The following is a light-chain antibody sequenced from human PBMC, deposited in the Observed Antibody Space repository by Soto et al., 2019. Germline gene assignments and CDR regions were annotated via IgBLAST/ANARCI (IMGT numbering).Light chain of an antibody. CDR3: QQYGGSPIT. Sequence: EFVLPQSPGTLSLSPGGRATLSCMASQSVSRRLAWYQQRPGQSPRLLISGASMRASGVPVRFIGSGSGTDFTLTITRLEPEDFAVYYCQQYGGSPITFGLGTRLEI. J-gene: IGKJ5*01. CDR2: GAS. CDR1: QSVSRR. V-gene: IGKV3-20*01.